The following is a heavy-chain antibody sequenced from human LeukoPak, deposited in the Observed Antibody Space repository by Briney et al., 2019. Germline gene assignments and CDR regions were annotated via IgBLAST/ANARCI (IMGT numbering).Heavy chain of an antibody. V-gene: IGHV3-21*01. CDR2: ISSSSSYI. D-gene: IGHD3-10*01. Sequence: GGSLRLSCAASGFTFSSYSMNWVRQAPGKGLEWVSSISSSSSYIYYADSVKGRFTISRDNAKNSLYLQMNSLRAEDTAVYYCAREAEYGSGSSYYYGMDVWGQGTTVTVSS. J-gene: IGHJ6*02. CDR3: AREAEYGSGSSYYYGMDV. CDR1: GFTFSSYS.